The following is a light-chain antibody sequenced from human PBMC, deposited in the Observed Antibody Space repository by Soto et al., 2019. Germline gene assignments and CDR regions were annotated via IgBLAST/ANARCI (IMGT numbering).Light chain of an antibody. J-gene: IGKJ4*01. V-gene: IGKV1-39*01. CDR3: QQSYSTPLT. CDR2: AAS. CDR1: QSIGIY. Sequence: IEVRQTTSSLSESVADSVTITCRASQSIGIYLSWYQQRPGKAPKLLIYAASSLQSGVPSRFSGSGSGTDFTLTISSLQPEDFATYYCQQSYSTPLTFGGGTMV.